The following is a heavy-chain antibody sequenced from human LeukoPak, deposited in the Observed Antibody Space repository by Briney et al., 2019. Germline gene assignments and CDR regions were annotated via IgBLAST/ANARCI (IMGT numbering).Heavy chain of an antibody. CDR2: IRYDGSNK. CDR1: GFIFSRYG. Sequence: GRSLRLSCEASGFIFSRYGMHWVRQAPGKGLEWVADIRYDGSNKYYADSVKGRFTISRDNSKNTLYLQVNSLRAEDTAVYYCARARWYDGTGYIAAFDSWGQGTLVTVS. V-gene: IGHV3-33*01. D-gene: IGHD3-22*01. J-gene: IGHJ4*02. CDR3: ARARWYDGTGYIAAFDS.